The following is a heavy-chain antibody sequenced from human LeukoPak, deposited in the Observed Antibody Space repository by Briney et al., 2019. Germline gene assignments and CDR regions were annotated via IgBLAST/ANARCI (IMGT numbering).Heavy chain of an antibody. CDR2: INPSGGFT. CDR3: ARDQSGEWELLSGWWFDP. D-gene: IGHD1-26*01. CDR1: GYSFSTHC. J-gene: IGHJ5*02. V-gene: IGHV1-46*01. Sequence: ASVKVSCKASGYSFSTHCMHWVRQAPGQGLEWMGLINPSGGFTSYAQKLQGRVTVTRDMSTSTVYMELSNLRSEDTAVYYCARDQSGEWELLSGWWFDPWGQGTLVTVSS.